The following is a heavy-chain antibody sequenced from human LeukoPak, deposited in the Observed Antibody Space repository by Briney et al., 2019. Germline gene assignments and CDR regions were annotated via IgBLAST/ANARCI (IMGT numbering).Heavy chain of an antibody. J-gene: IGHJ3*02. D-gene: IGHD3-10*01. CDR2: TIPLLDKS. CDR1: GDMFTTYA. Sequence: ASVKVSCKASGDMFTTYAIIWVRQAPGQGLEWMGRTIPLLDKSTYAQKFQGRVTIFADKSTGTPYMGLSSLTSEDTAIYYCASTRGGDEAYDIWGQGTLVAVSS. CDR3: ASTRGGDEAYDI. V-gene: IGHV1-69*04.